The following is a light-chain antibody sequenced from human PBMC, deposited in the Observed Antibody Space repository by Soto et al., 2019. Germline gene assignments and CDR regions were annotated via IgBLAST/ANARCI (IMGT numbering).Light chain of an antibody. V-gene: IGKV3-15*01. CDR3: QQYSNWPIT. CDR2: GAS. Sequence: EIVMTQSPATLSVSPGERATLSCRASQSVSSNLAWYQQKPGQAPRLLIYGASTRATVIPARFSGSGSGTEFTLTFSSLQSEDFAGYYCQQYSNWPITFGPGTKVDIK. J-gene: IGKJ3*01. CDR1: QSVSSN.